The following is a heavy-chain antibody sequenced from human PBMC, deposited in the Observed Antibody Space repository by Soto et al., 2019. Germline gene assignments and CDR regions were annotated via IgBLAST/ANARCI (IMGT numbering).Heavy chain of an antibody. D-gene: IGHD1-7*01. V-gene: IGHV3-11*01. CDR3: ARDAVDLELTPMNAFDI. CDR1: GFTFSDYY. J-gene: IGHJ3*02. Sequence: VGSLRLSCAASGFTFSDYYMSWIRQAPGKGLEWVSYISSSGSTIYYADSVKGRFTISRDNARNSLYLQMNSLRAEDTAVYYCARDAVDLELTPMNAFDIWGQGTMVTVSS. CDR2: ISSSGSTI.